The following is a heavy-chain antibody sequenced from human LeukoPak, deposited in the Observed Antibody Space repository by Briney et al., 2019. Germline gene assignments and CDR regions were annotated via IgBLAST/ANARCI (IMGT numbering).Heavy chain of an antibody. D-gene: IGHD5-24*01. CDR1: GFAFSSYA. J-gene: IGHJ4*02. CDR2: ISYDGSNK. V-gene: IGHV3-30-3*01. CDR3: AREVGRWLRKPGFSGY. Sequence: PGRSLRLSCVASGFAFSSYAMHWVHQAPGKGLEWVAVISYDGSNKYYADSVKGRFTISRDNSKNTLYLQMNSLRAEDTAVYYCAREVGRWLRKPGFSGYWGQGTLVTVSS.